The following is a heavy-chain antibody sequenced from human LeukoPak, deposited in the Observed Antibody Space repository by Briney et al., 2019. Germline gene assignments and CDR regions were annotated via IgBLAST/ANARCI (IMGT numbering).Heavy chain of an antibody. CDR3: ARDVTGYYDSSGPRNY. J-gene: IGHJ4*02. CDR1: GFTFSSYS. CDR2: ISSSSSYI. D-gene: IGHD3-22*01. Sequence: PGGSLRLSCAASGFTFSSYSMNWVRQAPGKGLEWVSSISSSSSYICYADSVKGRFTISRDNAKNSLYLQMNSLRAEDTAVYYCARDVTGYYDSSGPRNYWGQGTLVTVSS. V-gene: IGHV3-21*01.